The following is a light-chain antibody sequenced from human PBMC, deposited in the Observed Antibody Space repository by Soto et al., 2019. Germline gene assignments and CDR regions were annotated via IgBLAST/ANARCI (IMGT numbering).Light chain of an antibody. CDR2: TEY. J-gene: IGKJ1*01. V-gene: IGKV3-20*01. Sequence: IALTHCPLALALPSRERANLSCRASQSGSSSYLAWYKQKHGQATRIIIFTEYSRATGIPDRFSGSGSGKDFTLTIRRMENEDFEAYFCKNYGSTLWKFGKGNKVDIK. CDR3: KNYGSTLWK. CDR1: QSGSSSY.